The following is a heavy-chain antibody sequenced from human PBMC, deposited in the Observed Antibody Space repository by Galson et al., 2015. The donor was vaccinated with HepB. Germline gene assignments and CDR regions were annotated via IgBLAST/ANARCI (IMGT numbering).Heavy chain of an antibody. CDR3: ARTQTTVTRLGGMDV. J-gene: IGHJ6*02. CDR1: GFTFSNHR. V-gene: IGHV3-48*01. CDR2: ISSSSGTI. Sequence: SLRLSCAASGFTFSNHRVNWVRQAPGKGLEWVSYISSSSGTIYYADSVKGRFTISRDNAKNSLYLQMDSLRAEDTAVYYCARTQTTVTRLGGMDVWGQGTTVTVSS. D-gene: IGHD4-17*01.